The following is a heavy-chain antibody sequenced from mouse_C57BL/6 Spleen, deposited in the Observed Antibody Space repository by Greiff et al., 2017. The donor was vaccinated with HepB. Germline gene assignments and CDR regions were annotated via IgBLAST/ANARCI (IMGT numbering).Heavy chain of an antibody. CDR3: ARGGLRRDYYAMTT. V-gene: IGHV1-69*01. CDR2: IDPSDSYT. J-gene: IGHJ4*01. CDR1: GYTFTSYW. D-gene: IGHD2-2*01. Sequence: QVQLQQPGAELVMPGASVKLSCKASGYTFTSYWMHWVKQRPGQGLEWIGEIDPSDSYTNYNQKFKGKSTLTVDKSSSTAYMQLSSLTSEDSAVYYCARGGLRRDYYAMTTGVKEPQSPSPQ.